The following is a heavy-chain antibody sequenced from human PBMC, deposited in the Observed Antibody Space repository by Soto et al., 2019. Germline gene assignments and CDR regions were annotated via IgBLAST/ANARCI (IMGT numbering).Heavy chain of an antibody. CDR1: GGSRSSYY. CDR2: IYTSGST. J-gene: IGHJ5*02. D-gene: IGHD6-19*01. Sequence: GALSRTCADLGGSRSSYYWSWIRRPAGKGLEWIGRIYTSGSTNYNPSLKSRVTMSVDTSKNQFSLKLSSVTAADTAVYYCARDRRSRLDWFDPWGQGTLVTVSS. V-gene: IGHV4-4*07. CDR3: ARDRRSRLDWFDP.